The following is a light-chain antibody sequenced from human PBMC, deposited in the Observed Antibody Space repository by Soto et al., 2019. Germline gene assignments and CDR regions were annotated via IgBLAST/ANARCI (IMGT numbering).Light chain of an antibody. J-gene: IGKJ5*01. Sequence: EIVLTQSPGTLSLSPGGRATLSCRASQSVSSSYLAWYQQKPGQAPRLLIYGASSRATDIPDRFSGSGSGTDFTLTISRLEPADPAVYYCQHYAGSPSITFGRGTRLEIQ. CDR1: QSVSSSY. CDR3: QHYAGSPSIT. V-gene: IGKV3-20*01. CDR2: GAS.